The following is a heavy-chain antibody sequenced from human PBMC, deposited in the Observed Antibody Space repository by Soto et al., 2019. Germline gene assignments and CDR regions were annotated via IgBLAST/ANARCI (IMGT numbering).Heavy chain of an antibody. CDR3: ARHSIFGVVTDNWFDP. Sequence: PGESLKISCKGSRYSFTSYWIGWVRQMPGKGLEWMGIIYPGDSDTRYSPSFQGQVTISADKSISTAYLQWSSLKASDTAMYYCARHSIFGVVTDNWFDPWGQGTLVTVSS. D-gene: IGHD3-3*01. V-gene: IGHV5-51*01. J-gene: IGHJ5*02. CDR1: RYSFTSYW. CDR2: IYPGDSDT.